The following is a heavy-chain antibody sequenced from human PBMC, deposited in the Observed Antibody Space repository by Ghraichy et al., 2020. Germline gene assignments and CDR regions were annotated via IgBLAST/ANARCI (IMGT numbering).Heavy chain of an antibody. CDR3: ARGDPGRYQLLYGVMSALFDY. V-gene: IGHV3-33*01. CDR2: IWYDGSNK. CDR1: GFTFSSYG. Sequence: GGSLRLSCAASGFTFSSYGMHWVRQAPGKGLEWVAVIWYDGSNKYYADSVKGRFTISRDNSKNTLYLQMNSLRAEDTAVYYCARGDPGRYQLLYGVMSALFDYWGQGTLVTVSS. J-gene: IGHJ4*02. D-gene: IGHD2-2*02.